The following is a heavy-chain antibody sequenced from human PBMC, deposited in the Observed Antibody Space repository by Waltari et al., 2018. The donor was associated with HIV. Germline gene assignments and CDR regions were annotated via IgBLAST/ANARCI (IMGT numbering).Heavy chain of an antibody. CDR2: IYYTGNT. D-gene: IGHD3-10*01. CDR1: GGSFTSPY. CDR3: VRNLWFGEIRWFDP. Sequence: QVQLQESGPGLVRPSETLSLTCTVSGGSFTSPYWTWVRQAAGKGLEWIGRIYYTGNTNYNPSLKSRVTMSVDTYNNQFSLRLSSVTAADTAVYYCVRNLWFGEIRWFDPWGQGTLVTVSS. V-gene: IGHV4-4*07. J-gene: IGHJ5*02.